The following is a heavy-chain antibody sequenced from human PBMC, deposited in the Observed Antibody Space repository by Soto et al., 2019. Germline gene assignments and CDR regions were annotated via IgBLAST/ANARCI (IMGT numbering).Heavy chain of an antibody. D-gene: IGHD3-22*01. CDR3: ARAGGGLPDYYYDSSGYPDAFDI. V-gene: IGHV1-18*01. J-gene: IGHJ3*02. CDR2: ISAYNGNT. Sequence: QVQLVQSGAEVKKPGASVKVSCKASGYTFTTYGISWVRQAPGQGLEWMGWISAYNGNTNYAQKLQGRVPMPTDTSTSTAYMELRSLRSDDTAVYYCARAGGGLPDYYYDSSGYPDAFDIWGQGTMVTVSS. CDR1: GYTFTTYG.